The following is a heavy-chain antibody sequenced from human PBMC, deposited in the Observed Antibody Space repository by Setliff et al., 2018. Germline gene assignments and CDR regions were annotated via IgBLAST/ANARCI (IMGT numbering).Heavy chain of an antibody. Sequence: GGSLRLSCAASGFTFNNYAMHWVRQAPGKGLEWVSLISWNGDTTYYADSVKGRFTISRDNSKNSLYLQMNSLRAEDTALYYCARGGDYCGGECYIPPPDSYWGQGTLVTVSS. V-gene: IGHV3-43D*03. J-gene: IGHJ4*02. CDR1: GFTFNNYA. D-gene: IGHD2-21*01. CDR3: ARGGDYCGGECYIPPPDSY. CDR2: ISWNGDTT.